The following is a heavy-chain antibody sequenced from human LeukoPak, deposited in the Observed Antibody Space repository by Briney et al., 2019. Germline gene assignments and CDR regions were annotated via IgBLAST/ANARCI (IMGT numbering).Heavy chain of an antibody. CDR1: PDSTTSNF. V-gene: IGHV4-4*02. CDR2: IHRSGST. D-gene: IGHD1-14*01. CDR3: AREIVGGFNPGAY. J-gene: IGHJ4*02. Sequence: SETLSLSCTVSPDSTTSNFWSWVRQPPGKGLEWIGEIHRSGSTNYNPSLQSRVTISVDRSKNQIALELSSVTAADTAVYYCAREIVGGFNPGAYWGQGTLVTVSS.